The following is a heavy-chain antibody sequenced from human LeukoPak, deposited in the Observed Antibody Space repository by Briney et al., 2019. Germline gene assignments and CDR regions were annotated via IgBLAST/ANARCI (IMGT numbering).Heavy chain of an antibody. V-gene: IGHV3-21*01. J-gene: IGHJ4*02. CDR2: ISSSSSYI. CDR1: GFTFSSYS. CDR3: ARAGWGYDQLYYFDY. D-gene: IGHD5-12*01. Sequence: GESLRPSCAPPGFTFSSYSINWVPQPPGRGRGWVSSISSSSSYIYYADSVKGRFTISRDNAKNSLYLQMNSLRAEDTAVYYCARAGWGYDQLYYFDYWGQGTLVTVSS.